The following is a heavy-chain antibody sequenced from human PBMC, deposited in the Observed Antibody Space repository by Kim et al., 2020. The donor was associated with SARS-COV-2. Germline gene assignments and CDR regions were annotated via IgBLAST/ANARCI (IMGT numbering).Heavy chain of an antibody. Sequence: KYSPNFQGRVTIIRDTSATTAYMDLFSLRSEDTAVYYCARSVTTDYYFDNWGQGTLVTVSS. CDR3: ARSVTTDYYFDN. V-gene: IGHV1-3*01. J-gene: IGHJ4*02. D-gene: IGHD4-17*01.